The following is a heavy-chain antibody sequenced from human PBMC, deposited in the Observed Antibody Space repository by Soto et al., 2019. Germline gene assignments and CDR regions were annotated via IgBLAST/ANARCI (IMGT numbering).Heavy chain of an antibody. CDR3: ARVLPPFDP. J-gene: IGHJ5*02. V-gene: IGHV1-18*01. Sequence: QVQLVQSGAEVKKPGASVKVSCKASGYTFTSYGISWVRQAPGQGLEWMGWINAYNGNTNYGQKLQGRVTMTTDTSAITAYMALRSLRSDDTAVYYCARVLPPFDPWGQGTLVTVSS. CDR1: GYTFTSYG. CDR2: INAYNGNT.